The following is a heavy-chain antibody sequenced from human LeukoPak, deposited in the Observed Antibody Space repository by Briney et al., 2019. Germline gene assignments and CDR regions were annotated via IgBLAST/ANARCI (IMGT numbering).Heavy chain of an antibody. V-gene: IGHV3-21*04. CDR1: GFTFSSYS. CDR2: ISSSSSYI. D-gene: IGHD6-13*01. CDR3: AKDASSWPPNNWFDP. J-gene: IGHJ5*02. Sequence: NPGGSLRLSCAASGFTFSSYSMNWVRQAPGKGLEWVSSISSSSSYIYYADSVKGRFTISRDNSKNTLYLQMNSLRADDTAVYYCAKDASSWPPNNWFDPWGQGTLVSVSS.